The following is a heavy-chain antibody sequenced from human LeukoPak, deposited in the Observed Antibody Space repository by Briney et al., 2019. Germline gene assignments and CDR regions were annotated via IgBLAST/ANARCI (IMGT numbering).Heavy chain of an antibody. D-gene: IGHD3-16*02. J-gene: IGHJ4*02. Sequence: SVEVSCKASGFTFTSSAVQWVRQARGQRLEWIGWIVVGSGNTNYAQKFQERVTITRDMSTSTAYMELSSLRSEDTAVYYCAAAPADPHVWGSYRDYWGQGTLVTVSS. CDR2: IVVGSGNT. CDR3: AAAPADPHVWGSYRDY. CDR1: GFTFTSSA. V-gene: IGHV1-58*01.